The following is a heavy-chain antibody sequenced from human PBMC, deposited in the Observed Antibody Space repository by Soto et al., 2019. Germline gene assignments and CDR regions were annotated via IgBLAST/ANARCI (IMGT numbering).Heavy chain of an antibody. CDR1: GGTFSSYA. CDR2: IIPIFGTA. J-gene: IGHJ6*02. V-gene: IGHV1-69*01. CDR3: ARDKVGDYDSSGYYRVSVPPDYYYGMDV. Sequence: QVQLVQSGAEVKKPGSSVKVSCKASGGTFSSYAISWVRQAPGQGLEWMGGIIPIFGTAHYAQKFQGRVTITADEGTSTSYLELSSLRSEDTAVYYCARDKVGDYDSSGYYRVSVPPDYYYGMDVWGQGTTVTVSS. D-gene: IGHD3-22*01.